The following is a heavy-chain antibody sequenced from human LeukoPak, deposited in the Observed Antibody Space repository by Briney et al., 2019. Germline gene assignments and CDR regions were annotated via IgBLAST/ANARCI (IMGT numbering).Heavy chain of an antibody. V-gene: IGHV3-48*04. CDR3: AREIHDYGDYVAGFPDAFDI. CDR2: ISSSSSTI. Sequence: GGSLRLSCAASGFTFSSYSMNWVRQAPGKGLEWVSYISSSSSTIYYADSVKGRFTISRDNAKNTLYLQMNSLRAEDTAVYYCAREIHDYGDYVAGFPDAFDIWGQGTMVTVSS. D-gene: IGHD4-17*01. J-gene: IGHJ3*02. CDR1: GFTFSSYS.